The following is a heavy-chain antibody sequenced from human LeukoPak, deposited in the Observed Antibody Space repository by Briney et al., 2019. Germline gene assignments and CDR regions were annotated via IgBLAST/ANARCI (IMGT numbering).Heavy chain of an antibody. J-gene: IGHJ4*02. V-gene: IGHV4-39*01. CDR3: VSPRGFSYGYFDY. D-gene: IGHD5-18*01. CDR1: GVSISSSSYY. Sequence: PSETLSLTCTVSGVSISSSSYYWGWIRQPPGKGLEWIGSIYYSKNTYYNPSLKSRVTISADTSKNQFSLTLGSVSATDTAVYYCVSPRGFSYGYFDYWGQGTLVTVSS. CDR2: IYYSKNT.